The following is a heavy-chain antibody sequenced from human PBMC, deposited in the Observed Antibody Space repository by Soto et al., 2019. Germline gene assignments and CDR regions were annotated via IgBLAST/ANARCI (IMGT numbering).Heavy chain of an antibody. Sequence: GESLKISCKGSGYSFTSYWIGWVRQMPGKGLEWMGIIYPGDSDTRYSPSFQGQVTISADKSISTAYLQWSSLKASDTAMYYCARIQRKVTGTTSSRRYYYYYGMDVWGQGTTVTVSS. CDR2: IYPGDSDT. CDR3: ARIQRKVTGTTSSRRYYYYYGMDV. CDR1: GYSFTSYW. D-gene: IGHD1-1*01. J-gene: IGHJ6*02. V-gene: IGHV5-51*01.